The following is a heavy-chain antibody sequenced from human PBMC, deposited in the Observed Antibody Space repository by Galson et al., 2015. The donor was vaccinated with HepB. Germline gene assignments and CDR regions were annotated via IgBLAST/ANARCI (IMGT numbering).Heavy chain of an antibody. D-gene: IGHD2/OR15-2a*01. Sequence: SVKVSCKAFGYMFPNYGITWVRQAPGQGLEWMGWISTYKGDTHYAQKVKGRVTLTTDTSTSTTYMEMRGLRSDDTAVYYCAKDWQHCNSANCPGNASHVWGPGTLVTVSS. CDR1: GYMFPNYG. J-gene: IGHJ3*01. CDR3: AKDWQHCNSANCPGNASHV. V-gene: IGHV1-18*01. CDR2: ISTYKGDT.